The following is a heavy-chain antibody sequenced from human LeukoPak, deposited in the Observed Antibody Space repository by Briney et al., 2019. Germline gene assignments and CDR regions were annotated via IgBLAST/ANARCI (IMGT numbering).Heavy chain of an antibody. J-gene: IGHJ4*02. CDR2: IWYDGSNK. V-gene: IGHV3-33*01. CDR3: ARGPLYYGSGSYSSFDY. Sequence: GGSLRLSCAASGFTFSSYGMHWVRQAPGKGLEWVAVIWYDGSNKYYADSVKGRFTISRDNSKNTLYLQMNSLRAEDTAVYYCARGPLYYGSGSYSSFDYWGQGTLVTVSS. D-gene: IGHD3-10*01. CDR1: GFTFSSYG.